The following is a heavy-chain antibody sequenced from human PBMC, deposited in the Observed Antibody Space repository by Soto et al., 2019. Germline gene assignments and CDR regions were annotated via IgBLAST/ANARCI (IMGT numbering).Heavy chain of an antibody. Sequence: QVQLQQWGAGLLKPSETLSLTCAVYGGSFSGYYWTWFRQPPGKGLEWIAEINHSGGTNYNSSLQRRVPISGDTSKNQFSLNLNSVPAADTGVYYCARRGRTVPTPGAFDIWGQGTMVSVSS. CDR3: ARRGRTVPTPGAFDI. V-gene: IGHV4-34*01. J-gene: IGHJ3*02. D-gene: IGHD4-17*01. CDR1: GGSFSGYY. CDR2: INHSGGT.